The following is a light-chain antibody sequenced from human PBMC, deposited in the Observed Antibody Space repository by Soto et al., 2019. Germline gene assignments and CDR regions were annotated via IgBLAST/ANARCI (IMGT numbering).Light chain of an antibody. J-gene: IGKJ2*01. CDR2: DAS. V-gene: IGKV3-11*01. CDR1: QSISYN. CDR3: KQRGDWPLYT. Sequence: EIVLTQSPATLSLSPGERATLSCRASQSISYNLAWYQQKPGQAPRLLIYDASNRATGVPARFSGSGPGTDFTFSISSLEPEDFAVYYCKQRGDWPLYTFGQGSRLQIQ.